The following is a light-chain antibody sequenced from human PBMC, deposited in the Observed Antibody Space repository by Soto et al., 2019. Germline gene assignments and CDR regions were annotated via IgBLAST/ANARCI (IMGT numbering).Light chain of an antibody. CDR2: GAF. CDR1: PSITSGY. Sequence: EIVLTQSPGTLSLSPGERATLSCRTSPSITSGYSAWYQQKPGQAPRLLIYGAFNRATGIPDRFRGSGYGADLHLNIRRLEPADLGVYYGQRYRASPPSWTFGQGTLVEVK. V-gene: IGKV3-20*01. J-gene: IGKJ1*01. CDR3: QRYRASPPSWT.